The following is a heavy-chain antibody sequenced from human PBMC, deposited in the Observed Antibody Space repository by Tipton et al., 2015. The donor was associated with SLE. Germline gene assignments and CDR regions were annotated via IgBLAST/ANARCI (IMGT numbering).Heavy chain of an antibody. J-gene: IGHJ4*02. CDR1: GFFFDDYT. Sequence: SLRLSCAASGFFFDDYTMHWVRQAPGKGLEWVANIKEDGSETYYVDSVKGRFTISRDNAKSSLYLQVNSLRAEDTAVYYCASHSPYNFWSGYFGFWGQGTLVTVSS. V-gene: IGHV3-7*01. CDR3: ASHSPYNFWSGYFGF. D-gene: IGHD3-3*01. CDR2: IKEDGSET.